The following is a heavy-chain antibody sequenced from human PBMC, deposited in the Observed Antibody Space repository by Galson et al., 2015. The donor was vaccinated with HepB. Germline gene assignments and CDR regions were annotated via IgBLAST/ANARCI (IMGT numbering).Heavy chain of an antibody. CDR1: GYTFTSYG. Sequence: SVKVSCKASGYTFTSYGISWVRQAPGQGLEWMGWISAYNGNTNYAQKLQGRVTMTTDTSTSTAYMELRSLRSDDTAVYYCARVKDTAMVMCDFDYWGQGTLVTVSS. CDR2: ISAYNGNT. J-gene: IGHJ4*02. CDR3: ARVKDTAMVMCDFDY. V-gene: IGHV1-18*01. D-gene: IGHD5-18*01.